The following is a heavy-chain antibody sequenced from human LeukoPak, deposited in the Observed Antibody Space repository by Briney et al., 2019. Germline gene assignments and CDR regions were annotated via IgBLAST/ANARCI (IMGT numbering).Heavy chain of an antibody. V-gene: IGHV3-30-3*01. Sequence: GGSLRLSCAASGFTFSSYAMHWVRQAPGKGLEWVAVISYDGSNKYYADSVKGRFTISRDNSKNTLYLQMNSLRAEDTAVYYCARDPGYCSSTSCHSYYCGMDVWGQGTTVTVSS. CDR1: GFTFSSYA. J-gene: IGHJ6*02. CDR2: ISYDGSNK. D-gene: IGHD2-2*01. CDR3: ARDPGYCSSTSCHSYYCGMDV.